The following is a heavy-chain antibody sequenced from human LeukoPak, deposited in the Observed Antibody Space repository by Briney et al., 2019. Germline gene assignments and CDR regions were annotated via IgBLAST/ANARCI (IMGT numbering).Heavy chain of an antibody. D-gene: IGHD3-10*01. J-gene: IGHJ6*02. CDR1: GYSFTSYW. CDR3: ASPHYGSGSYTYGMDV. V-gene: IGHV5-51*01. Sequence: GESLKISCKGSGYSFTSYWIGWVRQMPGKGLEWMGIIYPGDSDTRYSPSFQGQVTISADKSISTAYLQWSSLKASDTAMYNCASPHYGSGSYTYGMDVWGQGTTVTVSS. CDR2: IYPGDSDT.